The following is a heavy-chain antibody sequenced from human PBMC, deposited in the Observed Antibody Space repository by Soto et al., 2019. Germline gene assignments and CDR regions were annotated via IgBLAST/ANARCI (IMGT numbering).Heavy chain of an antibody. V-gene: IGHV1-69*13. CDR3: ARSTDSSSSLYYYYGMDV. Sequence: SVKVSCKASGGTFSSYAISCVRQAPGQGLEWMGGIIPIFGTANYAQKFQGRVTITADESTSTAYMELSSLRSEDTAVYYCARSTDSSSSLYYYYGMDVWGQGTTVTVSS. CDR2: IIPIFGTA. CDR1: GGTFSSYA. D-gene: IGHD6-6*01. J-gene: IGHJ6*02.